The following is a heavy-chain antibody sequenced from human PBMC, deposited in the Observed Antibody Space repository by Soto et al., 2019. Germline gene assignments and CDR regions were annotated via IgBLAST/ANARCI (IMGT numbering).Heavy chain of an antibody. CDR3: ARGGPPDIAWSAP. CDR2: GSA. D-gene: IGHD2-15*01. CDR1: GGTFSIYT. V-gene: IGHV1-69*01. J-gene: IGHJ5*02. Sequence: QVQLVQSGAEVKKPGSSVKVSCKASGGTFSIYTISWVRQAPGQGLEWMGGSANSAQKFQGRLTVTADESRSTVYWGWSTRTSENPAVYYCARGGPPDIAWSAPGGQGTLVSVSS.